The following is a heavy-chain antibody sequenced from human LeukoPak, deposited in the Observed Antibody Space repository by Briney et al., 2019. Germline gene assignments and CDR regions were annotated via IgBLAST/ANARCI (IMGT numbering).Heavy chain of an antibody. J-gene: IGHJ3*02. D-gene: IGHD2-15*01. CDR3: ARVRLYCSGGSCYRDAFDI. V-gene: IGHV4-39*07. Sequence: PSETMSLTCTVSGGSISSSSYYWGWIRQPPGKGLEWIGSIYYSGSTYYNPSLKSRVTISVDTSKNQFSLRLSSVAAADTAVYYCARVRLYCSGGSCYRDAFDIWGQGTMVTVSS. CDR1: GGSISSSSYY. CDR2: IYYSGST.